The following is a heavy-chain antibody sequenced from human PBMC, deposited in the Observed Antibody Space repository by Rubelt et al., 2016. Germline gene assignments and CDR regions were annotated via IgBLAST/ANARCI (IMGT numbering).Heavy chain of an antibody. CDR1: GGSISSSSYY. J-gene: IGHJ4*02. CDR2: IYYSGST. CDR3: ARGDHSSSGHFDY. Sequence: QLQLQESGPGLLKPSETLSLTCTVSGGSISSSSYYWGWIRQPPGKWLEWIGSIYYSGSTYYNPSLKSRVTISVDTSKNQFSLKLSSVTAADTAVYYCARGDHSSSGHFDYWGQGTLVTVSS. D-gene: IGHD6-6*01. V-gene: IGHV4-39*07.